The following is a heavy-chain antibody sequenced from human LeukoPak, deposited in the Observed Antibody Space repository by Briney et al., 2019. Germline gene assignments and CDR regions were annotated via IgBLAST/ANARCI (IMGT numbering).Heavy chain of an antibody. CDR1: GGSISRNY. V-gene: IGHV4-59*01. CDR3: ARGQAFDI. J-gene: IGHJ3*02. Sequence: SETLSLTCTVSGGSISRNYWNWIRQPPGKGLEWIGNIYYSGSTNYNPSLKSRVTISVDTSKNQFSLKLSSVTAADTAVYYCARGQAFDIWGQGTMVTVSS. CDR2: IYYSGST.